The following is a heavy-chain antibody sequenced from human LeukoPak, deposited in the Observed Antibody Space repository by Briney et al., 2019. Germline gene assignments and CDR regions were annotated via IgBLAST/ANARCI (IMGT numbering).Heavy chain of an antibody. Sequence: GGSLRLPCAASGFTFSSYAMNWVRQAPGRGLEWVSGFSGSGGTTYYADSVKGRFTISRDNSKNTLYLQMNSLRAEDTAVYYCANGNRCTSPNCLGYYYFYMVVWGKGTTVTVSS. CDR1: GFTFSSYA. V-gene: IGHV3-23*01. D-gene: IGHD2-8*01. CDR3: ANGNRCTSPNCLGYYYFYMVV. CDR2: FSGSGGTT. J-gene: IGHJ6*03.